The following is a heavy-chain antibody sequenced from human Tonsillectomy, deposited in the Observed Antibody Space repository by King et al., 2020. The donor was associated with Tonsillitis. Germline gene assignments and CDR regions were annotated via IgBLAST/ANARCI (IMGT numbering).Heavy chain of an antibody. V-gene: IGHV1-69*01. CDR2: FIPLPPST. Sequence: VQLVESGAEVKKSGSSVKVSCKVSGDTFGNYPFTWVRQAPGQGLEWLGGFIPLPPSTKSAQKFQDRVTIIADESMTTSYMELSSLRSEDTAVYFCATRSNSGTFGLDVWGQGTTVIVSS. CDR1: GDTFGNYP. CDR3: ATRSNSGTFGLDV. D-gene: IGHD1-26*01. J-gene: IGHJ6*02.